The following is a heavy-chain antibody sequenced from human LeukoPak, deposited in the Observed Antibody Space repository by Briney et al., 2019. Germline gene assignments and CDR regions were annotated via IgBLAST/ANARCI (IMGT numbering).Heavy chain of an antibody. J-gene: IGHJ4*02. CDR3: AKTSPGYTYGLLDY. D-gene: IGHD5-18*01. V-gene: IGHV3-74*01. CDR2: INTDGSST. CDR1: GFTFSSYW. Sequence: GGSLRLSCAASGFTFSSYWMHWVRQAPGKGLVWVSRINTDGSSTSYADSVKGRFTISRDNAKNTLYLQMNSLRVEDTAVYYRAKTSPGYTYGLLDYWGQGTLVTVSS.